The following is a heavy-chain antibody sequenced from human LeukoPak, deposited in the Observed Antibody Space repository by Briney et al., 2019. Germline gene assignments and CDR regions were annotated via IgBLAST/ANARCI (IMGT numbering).Heavy chain of an antibody. CDR2: IYHSGST. Sequence: SETLSLTCTVSGGSISSGGYYWSWIRQPPGKGLEWIGYIYHSGSTYYNPSLKSRVTISVDRSKNQFSLKLSSVTAADTAVYYCARGTLSSTSCYTFDYWGQGTLVTVSS. CDR1: GGSISSGGYY. V-gene: IGHV4-30-2*01. D-gene: IGHD2-2*02. J-gene: IGHJ4*02. CDR3: ARGTLSSTSCYTFDY.